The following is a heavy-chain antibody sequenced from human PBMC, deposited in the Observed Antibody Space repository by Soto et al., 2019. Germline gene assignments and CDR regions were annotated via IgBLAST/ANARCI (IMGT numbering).Heavy chain of an antibody. CDR3: ARDSLNAILRYFDCPDY. Sequence: GGSMRLPCAASGFTFSSYAMHWVRQAPGKGLEWVAVISYDGSNKYYADSVKGRFTISRDNSKNTLYLQMNSLRAEDTAVYYCARDSLNAILRYFDCPDYWGQGTLVTVSS. J-gene: IGHJ4*02. D-gene: IGHD3-9*01. V-gene: IGHV3-30-3*01. CDR2: ISYDGSNK. CDR1: GFTFSSYA.